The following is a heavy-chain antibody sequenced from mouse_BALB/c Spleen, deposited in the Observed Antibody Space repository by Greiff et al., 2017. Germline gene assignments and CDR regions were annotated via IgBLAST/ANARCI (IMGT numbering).Heavy chain of an antibody. D-gene: IGHD2-4*01. CDR3: ARTYDYDEDYYAMDY. Sequence: EVQLQQSGPELVKPGASVKISCKASGYTFTDYNMHWVKQSHGKSLEWIGYIYPYNGGTGYNQKFKSKATLTVDNSSSTAYMELRSLTSEDSAVYYCARTYDYDEDYYAMDYWGQGTSVTVSS. J-gene: IGHJ4*01. CDR1: GYTFTDYN. CDR2: IYPYNGGT. V-gene: IGHV1S29*02.